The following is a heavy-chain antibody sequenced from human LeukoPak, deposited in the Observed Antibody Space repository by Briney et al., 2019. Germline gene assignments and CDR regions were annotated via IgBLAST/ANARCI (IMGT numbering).Heavy chain of an antibody. V-gene: IGHV3-30*04. CDR1: GFTFSSYA. J-gene: IGHJ4*02. CDR3: ASEVEALLDH. CDR2: TSYEGNGT. D-gene: IGHD2-15*01. Sequence: PGGSLRLSCAASGFTFSSYAMYWLRQAPGMGLEWVAATSYEGNGTFYAGSVKGRFTMSRDNSNNMVYLQMNSLRHEDTALYYCASEVEALLDHWGQGTLVTVSS.